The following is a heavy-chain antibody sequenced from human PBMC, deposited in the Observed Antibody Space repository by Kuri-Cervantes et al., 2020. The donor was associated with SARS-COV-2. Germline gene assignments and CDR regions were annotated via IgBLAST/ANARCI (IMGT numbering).Heavy chain of an antibody. CDR3: ARLYYDILTGYYRHYFDY. D-gene: IGHD3-9*01. CDR1: GGSISSGGYS. V-gene: IGHV4-30-2*01. J-gene: IGHJ4*02. CDR2: IYHSGST. Sequence: LRLSCAVSGGSISSGGYSWSWIRQPPGKCLEWIGYIYHSGSTYYNPSLKSRVTISVDRSKNQFSLKLSSVSAAATAVYYCARLYYDILTGYYRHYFDYWGQGTRVTVSS.